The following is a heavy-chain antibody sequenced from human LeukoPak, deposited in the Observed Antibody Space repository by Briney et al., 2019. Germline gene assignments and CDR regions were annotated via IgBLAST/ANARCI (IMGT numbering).Heavy chain of an antibody. Sequence: EASVKVSCKASGYTFTSYGISWVRQAPGQGLEWMGWISAYNGNTNYAQKLQGRVTMTTDTSTSTVYMELRSLRSDDTAVYYCARVEGEGELLYIYWGQGTLVTVSS. D-gene: IGHD1-26*01. CDR2: ISAYNGNT. V-gene: IGHV1-18*01. CDR3: ARVEGEGELLYIY. J-gene: IGHJ4*02. CDR1: GYTFTSYG.